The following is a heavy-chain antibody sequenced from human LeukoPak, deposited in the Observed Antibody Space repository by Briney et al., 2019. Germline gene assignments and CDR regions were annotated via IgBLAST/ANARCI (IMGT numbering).Heavy chain of an antibody. D-gene: IGHD1-7*01. J-gene: IGHJ4*02. Sequence: GGSLRLSCAASGFTFSSYVMSWVRQAPGKGLEWVSSISSSSSYIYYADSVKGRFTISRDNSKNTLYLQMNSLRAEDTAVYYCARDYSNYKVAYYFDYWGQGTLVTVSS. V-gene: IGHV3-21*01. CDR1: GFTFSSYV. CDR2: ISSSSSYI. CDR3: ARDYSNYKVAYYFDY.